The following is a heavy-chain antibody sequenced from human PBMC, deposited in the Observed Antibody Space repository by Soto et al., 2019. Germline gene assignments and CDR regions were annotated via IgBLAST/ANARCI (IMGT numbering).Heavy chain of an antibody. Sequence: TLSLTCSVSGGSFSSDSFIWSWVRQFPGKGLEWIGYINYSGTTYYNPSLRSRITMSVDTSKNQFSLNLSSVTAADTAVYYCARDHKWDGMDVWGQGTTVTVSS. V-gene: IGHV4-31*03. CDR3: ARDHKWDGMDV. D-gene: IGHD1-26*01. J-gene: IGHJ6*02. CDR2: INYSGTT. CDR1: GGSFSSDSFI.